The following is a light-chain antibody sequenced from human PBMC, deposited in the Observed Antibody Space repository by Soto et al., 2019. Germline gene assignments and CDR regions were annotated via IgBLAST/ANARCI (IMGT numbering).Light chain of an antibody. V-gene: IGLV2-14*01. CDR1: TSDVGRYN. Sequence: QSVLTQPASVSGSPGQSITISCTGTTSDVGRYNVSWYQQHPGKAPKLIIYDVSNRPSGASNRFSGSKSGNTASLTISGLQAEDEADYYCNSYTSSSTYVFGTGTKVTVL. CDR3: NSYTSSSTYV. J-gene: IGLJ1*01. CDR2: DVS.